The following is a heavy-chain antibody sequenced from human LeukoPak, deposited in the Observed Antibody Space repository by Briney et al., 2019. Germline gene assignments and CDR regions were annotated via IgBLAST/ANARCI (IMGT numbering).Heavy chain of an antibody. CDR3: ARDHLASPYYYGMDV. CDR1: GGSISSYY. Sequence: SSETLSLTCTVSGGSISSYYWSWIRQPPGKGLEWIGYIYYSGSTNYNPSLKSRVTISVDTSKNQFSLKLSSETAADTAVYYCARDHLASPYYYGMDVWGQGTTVTVSS. V-gene: IGHV4-59*01. J-gene: IGHJ6*02. CDR2: IYYSGST.